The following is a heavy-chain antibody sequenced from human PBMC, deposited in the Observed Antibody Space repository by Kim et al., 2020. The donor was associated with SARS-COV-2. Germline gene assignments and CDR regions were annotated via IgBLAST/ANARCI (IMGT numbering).Heavy chain of an antibody. CDR2: ISGSGGST. CDR3: AKASITIFGVVISHYYYYYMDV. CDR1: GFTFSSYA. V-gene: IGHV3-23*01. D-gene: IGHD3-3*01. Sequence: GGSLRLSCAASGFTFSSYAMSWVRQAPGKGLEWVSAISGSGGSTYYADSVKGRLTISRDNSKNTMYLEMNSLRAEDTGVYYCAKASITIFGVVISHYYYYYMDVWGKGTTVTVSS. J-gene: IGHJ6*03.